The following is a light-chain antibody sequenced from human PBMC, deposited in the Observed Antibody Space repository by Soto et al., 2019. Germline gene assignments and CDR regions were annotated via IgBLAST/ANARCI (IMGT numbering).Light chain of an antibody. CDR3: SSYTNRRTIV. J-gene: IGLJ2*01. CDR1: SSDVGGYNY. CDR2: DVT. Sequence: QSALTQPASVSGSPGQSITISCTGTSSDVGGYNYVSRYQQHPGKAPKLMIYDVTNRPSGVSNRFSGSKSGNTASLTISGLQAEDEADYYCSSYTNRRTIVFGGGTKVTVL. V-gene: IGLV2-14*01.